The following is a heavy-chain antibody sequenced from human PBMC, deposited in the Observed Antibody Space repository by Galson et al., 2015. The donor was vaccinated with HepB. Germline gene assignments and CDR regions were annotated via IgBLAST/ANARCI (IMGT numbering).Heavy chain of an antibody. CDR3: AKDPVDTAMVTAPCDY. Sequence: SLRLSCAASGFTFSSYAMSWVRQAPGKGLEWVSAISGSGGSTYYADSVKGRFTISRDNSKNTLYLQTNSLRAEDTAVYYCAKDPVDTAMVTAPCDYWGQGTLVTVSS. J-gene: IGHJ4*02. V-gene: IGHV3-23*01. D-gene: IGHD5-18*01. CDR1: GFTFSSYA. CDR2: ISGSGGST.